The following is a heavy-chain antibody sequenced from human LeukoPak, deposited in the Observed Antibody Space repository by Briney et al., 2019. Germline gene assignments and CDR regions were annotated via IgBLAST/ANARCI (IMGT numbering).Heavy chain of an antibody. V-gene: IGHV4-61*02. CDR3: ARGVAGSSGWLNGYYYYGMDV. J-gene: IGHJ6*02. CDR1: GGSISSGSYY. Sequence: PSQTLSLTCTVSGGSISSGSYYWSWIRQPAGKGLEWIGRIYTSGSTNYNPSLKSRVTISVDTSKNQFSLKLSSVTAADTAVYYCARGVAGSSGWLNGYYYYGMDVWGHGTTVTVSS. CDR2: IYTSGST. D-gene: IGHD6-19*01.